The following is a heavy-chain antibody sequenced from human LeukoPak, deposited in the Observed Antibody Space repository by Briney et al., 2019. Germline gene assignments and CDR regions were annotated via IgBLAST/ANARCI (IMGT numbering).Heavy chain of an antibody. D-gene: IGHD2-2*01. CDR3: AKGAVVVPAASYFDY. V-gene: IGHV3-23*01. Sequence: GGSLRLSCAASGFTFNTYEMNWVRQAPGKGLEWVSAISGSGGSTYYADSVKGRFTISRDNSKNTLYLQMNSLRAEDTAVYYCAKGAVVVPAASYFDYWGQGTLVTVSS. CDR2: ISGSGGST. J-gene: IGHJ4*02. CDR1: GFTFNTYE.